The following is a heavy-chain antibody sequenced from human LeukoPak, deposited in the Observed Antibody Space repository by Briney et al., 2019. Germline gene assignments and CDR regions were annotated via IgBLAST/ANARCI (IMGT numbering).Heavy chain of an antibody. CDR1: GFTFSSYG. Sequence: GRSLRLSCAASGFTFSSYGMHWVRQAPGKGLEWVAVIWYDGSNKYYADSVKGRFTFSRDNSKNTLSLQMNNLRAEDTAVYYCVKERGPFDAFDIWGHGTMVTVPS. V-gene: IGHV3-33*06. CDR3: VKERGPFDAFDI. J-gene: IGHJ3*02. CDR2: IWYDGSNK.